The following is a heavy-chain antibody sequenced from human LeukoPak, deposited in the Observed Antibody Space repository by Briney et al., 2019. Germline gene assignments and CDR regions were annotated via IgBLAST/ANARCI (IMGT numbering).Heavy chain of an antibody. D-gene: IGHD6-19*01. Sequence: PGGSLRLSCAASEFTFSNYWMSWVRQAPGKGLEWVASIQKDGSQKYYLESVKGRFTISRDSTKNSLYLHMSSLRADDTAVYYCARGHSSGWRISTRPLDYWGQGTLVTVSS. J-gene: IGHJ4*02. CDR1: EFTFSNYW. CDR3: ARGHSSGWRISTRPLDY. CDR2: IQKDGSQK. V-gene: IGHV3-7*01.